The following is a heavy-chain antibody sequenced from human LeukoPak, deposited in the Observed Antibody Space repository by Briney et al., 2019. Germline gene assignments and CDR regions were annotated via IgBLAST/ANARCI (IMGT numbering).Heavy chain of an antibody. V-gene: IGHV1-8*03. J-gene: IGHJ6*03. CDR2: VNPNSGVT. D-gene: IGHD1-26*01. CDR1: GYTFIGYY. Sequence: ASVKVSCKASGYTFIGYYIHWVRQAPGQGLEWMGSVNPNSGVTGYAQKFQGRVTITRNTSISTVYMELSSLRSEDTAVYYCARGVGATISYYHYYIDVWGKGTTVTVSS. CDR3: ARGVGATISYYHYYIDV.